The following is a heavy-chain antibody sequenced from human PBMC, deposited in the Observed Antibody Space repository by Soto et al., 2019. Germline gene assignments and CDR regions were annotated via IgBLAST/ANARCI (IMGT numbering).Heavy chain of an antibody. V-gene: IGHV4-59*01. J-gene: IGHJ4*02. CDR1: GGSINDYY. CDR2: FYSLGTT. CDR3: GTGRYSYGSEY. Sequence: QVQLQESGPGLVKSSETLSLTCTISGGSINDYYWSWIRQSPGKGLEWIGYFYSLGTTNYNPSLKSRVTIALDTSKREYSLTLSVVTGADTAVYYCGTGRYSYGSEYWGQGALVIVSS. D-gene: IGHD3-10*01.